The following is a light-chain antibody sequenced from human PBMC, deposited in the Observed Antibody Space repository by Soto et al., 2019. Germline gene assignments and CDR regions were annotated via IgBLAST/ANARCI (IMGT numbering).Light chain of an antibody. V-gene: IGKV1-5*01. J-gene: IGKJ1*01. CDR2: DAS. CDR1: QYIGRY. CDR3: QQYHGYSLT. Sequence: IQMTQSPASLSASVGDRVTITCRAGQYIGRYLNWYQQKPGKAPKLLIYDASTLQSGVPSRFGGSESGTEFILTISGLQPDDFATYYCQQYHGYSLTFGQGTKVDI.